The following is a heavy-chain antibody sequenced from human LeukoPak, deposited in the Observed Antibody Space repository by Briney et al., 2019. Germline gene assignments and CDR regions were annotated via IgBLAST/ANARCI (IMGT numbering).Heavy chain of an antibody. Sequence: GASVKVSCKASGYTFTSYGISWVRQAPGQGLEWMGWISAYNGNTNYAQKLQGRVTMTTDTSTSTAYMELRSLRSDDTAVYYCAREEPGIAVAGRPPHFDYWGQGTLVTVSS. V-gene: IGHV1-18*01. J-gene: IGHJ4*02. CDR3: AREEPGIAVAGRPPHFDY. CDR2: ISAYNGNT. D-gene: IGHD6-19*01. CDR1: GYTFTSYG.